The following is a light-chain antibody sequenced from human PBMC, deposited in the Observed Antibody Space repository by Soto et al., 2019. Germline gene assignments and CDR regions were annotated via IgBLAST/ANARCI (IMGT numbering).Light chain of an antibody. V-gene: IGKV1-9*01. Sequence: DIQLTQSPSFLSASVGDRVTITCRASQGISSYLAWYQQKPGKAPKLLIYAASTLQSGVPSRFSGSGSGTEFTLTISSLQTEDCATDACQQRNSYPITFGGGTKVEIK. CDR3: QQRNSYPIT. CDR2: AAS. J-gene: IGKJ4*01. CDR1: QGISSY.